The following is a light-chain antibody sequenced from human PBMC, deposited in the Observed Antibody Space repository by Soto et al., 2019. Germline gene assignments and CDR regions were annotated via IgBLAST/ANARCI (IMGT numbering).Light chain of an antibody. CDR1: QSISSF. CDR2: AAS. V-gene: IGKV1-39*01. J-gene: IGKJ2*01. CDR3: QQGYTTPYT. Sequence: DIQMTQSPCSLSASVVDRVSMTCRASQSISSFLNWYQQKPGKAPNLLIYAASNLQSGVPSRFSGSGSGTDFTLTISSLQLEDFATYYCQQGYTTPYTFGQGTKVDIK.